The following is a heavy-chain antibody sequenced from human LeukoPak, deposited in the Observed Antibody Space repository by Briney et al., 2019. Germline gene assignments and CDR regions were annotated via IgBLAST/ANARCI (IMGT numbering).Heavy chain of an antibody. CDR3: ARDLGWLQSDY. D-gene: IGHD5-24*01. CDR1: GFGFSDHW. J-gene: IGHJ4*02. CDR2: IKKNGSEQ. Sequence: GGSLRLSCVASGFGFSDHWMNWFRQALGKGLEWVATIKKNGSEQYYVDSMKGRLTISRDNAKNSVYLQIHNLRAEDTAVYYCARDLGWLQSDYWGQGTLVTVSS. V-gene: IGHV3-7*01.